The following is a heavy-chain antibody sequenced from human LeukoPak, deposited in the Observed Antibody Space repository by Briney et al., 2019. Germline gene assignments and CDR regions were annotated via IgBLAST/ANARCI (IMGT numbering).Heavy chain of an antibody. D-gene: IGHD3-9*01. CDR3: ARERNYDILTGSIAFDI. CDR2: ISSSSSTI. V-gene: IGHV3-48*04. Sequence: GGSLRLSCAASGFTVSSNYMSWVRQAPGKGQEWVSYISSSSSTIYYADSVKGRFTISRDNAKNSLYLQMNSLRAEDTAVYYCARERNYDILTGSIAFDIWGQGTMVTVSS. J-gene: IGHJ3*02. CDR1: GFTVSSNY.